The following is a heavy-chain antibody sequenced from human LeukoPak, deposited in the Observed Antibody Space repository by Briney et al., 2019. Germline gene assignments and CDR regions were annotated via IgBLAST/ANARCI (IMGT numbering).Heavy chain of an antibody. V-gene: IGHV4-34*01. Sequence: SETLSLTCADYGGSFSGYYWSWIRQPPGKGLEWIGEINHSGSTNYNPSLKSRVTISVDTSKNQFSLKLSSVTAADTAVYYCARADYGDYGPPEYWGQGTLVTVSS. CDR1: GGSFSGYY. CDR2: INHSGST. CDR3: ARADYGDYGPPEY. D-gene: IGHD4-17*01. J-gene: IGHJ4*02.